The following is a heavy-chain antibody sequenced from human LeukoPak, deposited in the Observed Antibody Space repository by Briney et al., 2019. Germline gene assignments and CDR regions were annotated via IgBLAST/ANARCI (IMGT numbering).Heavy chain of an antibody. J-gene: IGHJ6*03. V-gene: IGHV1-18*01. CDR3: AREKYDILTGYYMPNYYYYYMDV. CDR2: ISPFNGNT. Sequence: ASLKVSCKASGYTFTSYGITWVRQAPGKGLEWMGWISPFNGNTNYAQKLQGRVTMTTDTSTSTAYMELRSLRSDDTAVYYCAREKYDILTGYYMPNYYYYYMDVWGKGTTVTVSS. D-gene: IGHD3-9*01. CDR1: GYTFTSYG.